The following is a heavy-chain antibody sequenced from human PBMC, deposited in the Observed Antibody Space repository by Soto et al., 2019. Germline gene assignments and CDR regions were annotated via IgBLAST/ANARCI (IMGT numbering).Heavy chain of an antibody. CDR2: IYYSGST. D-gene: IGHD3-10*01. Sequence: QVQLQESGPGLVKPSETLSLTCTVSGGSISSYYWSWIRQPPGKGLEWIGYIYYSGSTNYNPSLKRLAPISVDTSKNQVSLKLHSMTAADTAVYYCARHNYGSGSTYFDYWGQGTLVTVSS. J-gene: IGHJ4*02. V-gene: IGHV4-59*08. CDR1: GGSISSYY. CDR3: ARHNYGSGSTYFDY.